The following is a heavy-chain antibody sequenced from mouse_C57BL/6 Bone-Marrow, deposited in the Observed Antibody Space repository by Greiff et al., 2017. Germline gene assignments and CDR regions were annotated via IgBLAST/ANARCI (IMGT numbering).Heavy chain of an antibody. CDR2: INYDGSST. Sequence: EVQVVESEGGLVQPGSSMKLSCTASGFTFSDYYMAWVRQVPEKGLEWVANINYDGSSTYYLDSLKSRFIISRGNAKNILYLQMSSLKSEDTATYDCARLGTTVVPDYFDYWGQGTTLTVSS. CDR3: ARLGTTVVPDYFDY. J-gene: IGHJ2*01. D-gene: IGHD1-1*01. CDR1: GFTFSDYY. V-gene: IGHV5-16*01.